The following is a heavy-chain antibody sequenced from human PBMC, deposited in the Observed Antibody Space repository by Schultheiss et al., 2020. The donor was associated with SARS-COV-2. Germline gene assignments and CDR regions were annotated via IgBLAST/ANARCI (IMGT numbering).Heavy chain of an antibody. CDR3: AKNGDYTLSDY. D-gene: IGHD4-17*01. CDR2: ISHSGST. J-gene: IGHJ4*02. Sequence: SETLSLTCTVSGGSISSGGYYWSWIRQPPGKGLEWIGEISHSGSTNYNPSLKSRVTISVDKSKNQFSLNLSSVTAADTAMYYCAKNGDYTLSDYWGQGTLVTVSS. V-gene: IGHV4-39*07. CDR1: GGSISSGGYY.